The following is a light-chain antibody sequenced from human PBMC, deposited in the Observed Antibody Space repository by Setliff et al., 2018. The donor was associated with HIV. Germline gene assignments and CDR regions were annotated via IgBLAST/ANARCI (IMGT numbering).Light chain of an antibody. CDR2: GDN. CDR3: AAWDDSLYAVV. CDR1: SSNIGENP. Sequence: QSVLTQAPSAPGTPGQRATISCSGSSSNIGENPVSWYQQVPGAAPILLIYGDNQRPSGVPDRFSASKSDTSASLAISGLQSGDEADYYCAAWDDSLYAVVFGGGTKVTVL. V-gene: IGLV1-44*01. J-gene: IGLJ2*01.